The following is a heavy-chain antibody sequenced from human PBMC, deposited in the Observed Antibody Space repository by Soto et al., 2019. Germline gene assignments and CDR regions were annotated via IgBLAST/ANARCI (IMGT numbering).Heavy chain of an antibody. CDR3: TRAPRIVTAASGIRDFDY. Sequence: ASVKVSCKVSGYTLNEVAMHWVRQAPGKGLEWLGGFDPDEAETIYAQHFQGRVTMTEDTSTNTVYMELSSLRYEDTAVYFCTRAPRIVTAASGIRDFDYWGQGTQVTVSS. D-gene: IGHD3-16*02. J-gene: IGHJ4*02. V-gene: IGHV1-24*01. CDR1: GYTLNEVA. CDR2: FDPDEAET.